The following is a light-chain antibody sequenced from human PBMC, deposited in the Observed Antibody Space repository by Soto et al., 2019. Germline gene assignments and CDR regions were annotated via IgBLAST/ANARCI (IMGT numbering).Light chain of an antibody. J-gene: IGKJ2*01. CDR2: GAS. CDR3: HQYGSSPPA. V-gene: IGKV3-20*01. CDR1: QSVSSSY. Sequence: EIVLTQSPGTLSLSPGERATLSCRASQSVSSSYLVWYQQKPGQAPRLLIYGASSSATGIPDRFSGSGSGTDFTLTISRLEPEDFAVYYCHQYGSSPPAFGQGTKLEI.